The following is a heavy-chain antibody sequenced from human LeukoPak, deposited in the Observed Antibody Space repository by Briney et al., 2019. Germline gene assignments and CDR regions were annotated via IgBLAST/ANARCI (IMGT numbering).Heavy chain of an antibody. V-gene: IGHV3-23*01. D-gene: IGHD2-15*01. CDR3: AKPLSPRSGFDY. J-gene: IGHJ4*02. CDR2: ISGSGGST. Sequence: PGGSLRLSCAASGFAFSSYAMSWVRQAPGKGLEWVSAISGSGGSTYYADSVKGRFTISRDNSKNTLYLQTNSLRAEDTAVYYCAKPLSPRSGFDYWGQGTLVTVSS. CDR1: GFAFSSYA.